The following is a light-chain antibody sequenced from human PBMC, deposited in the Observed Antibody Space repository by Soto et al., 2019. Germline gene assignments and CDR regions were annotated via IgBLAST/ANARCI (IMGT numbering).Light chain of an antibody. CDR3: QQYGSSPAT. CDR2: GAS. V-gene: IGKV3-20*01. Sequence: EIVLTQSPGTLSLSPGERVSLSCRASQSVSSYYLAWYQHKPGQAPRLLIYGASSRATGIPDRFSGSGSGTDFTLTISRLEPEDFAVYDCQQYGSSPATFCQGTKVEIK. J-gene: IGKJ1*01. CDR1: QSVSSYY.